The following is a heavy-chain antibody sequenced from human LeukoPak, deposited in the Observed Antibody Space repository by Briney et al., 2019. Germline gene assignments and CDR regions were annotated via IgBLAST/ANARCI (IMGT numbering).Heavy chain of an antibody. Sequence: GGSLRLSCAASGFTFSSYAMSWVRQAPGKGLEWVSAISGSGGSTYYADSVKGRFTISRDNSKNTLYLQMDSLRAEDTAVYYCAKEGWLRFLRDAFDIWDQGTMVTVSS. J-gene: IGHJ3*02. CDR3: AKEGWLRFLRDAFDI. CDR2: ISGSGGST. CDR1: GFTFSSYA. D-gene: IGHD5-12*01. V-gene: IGHV3-23*01.